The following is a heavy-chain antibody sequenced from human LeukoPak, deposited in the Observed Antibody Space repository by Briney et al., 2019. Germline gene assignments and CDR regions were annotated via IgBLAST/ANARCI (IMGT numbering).Heavy chain of an antibody. Sequence: ASVKVSCKASGYTFTRYYMHWVRQAPGQGLEWMGIINPSGGTTRYAQKFQGRVTMTRDTSTSTVYMELSSLRSEDTAVYYCAGDSVVIPAAIYYGMDVWGQGTTVTVSS. V-gene: IGHV1-46*01. CDR1: GYTFTRYY. J-gene: IGHJ6*02. CDR3: AGDSVVIPAAIYYGMDV. CDR2: INPSGGTT. D-gene: IGHD2-2*01.